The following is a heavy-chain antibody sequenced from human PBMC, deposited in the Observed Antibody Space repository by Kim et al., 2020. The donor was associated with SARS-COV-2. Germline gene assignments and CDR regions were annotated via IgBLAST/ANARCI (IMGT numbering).Heavy chain of an antibody. V-gene: IGHV4-34*01. J-gene: IGHJ6*03. CDR3: ARVLRYYYYYMDV. CDR2: INHSGST. Sequence: SETLSLTCAVYGGSFSGYYWSWIRQPPGKGLEWIGEINHSGSTNYNPSLKSRVTISVDTSKNQFSLKLSSVTAADTAVYYCARVLRYYYYYMDVWGKGTTVTVSS. CDR1: GGSFSGYY.